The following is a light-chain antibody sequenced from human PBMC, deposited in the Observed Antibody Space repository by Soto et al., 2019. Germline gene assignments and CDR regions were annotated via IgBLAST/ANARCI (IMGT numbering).Light chain of an antibody. CDR3: QQYGSSRWT. CDR2: GAS. CDR1: QSVSSSY. V-gene: IGKV3-20*01. J-gene: IGKJ1*01. Sequence: EIVLTQSPGTLSLSPGERATLSCRARQSVSSSYLAWYQQNRGQAPRLLIYGASSRAPGIPDRFGGSGSGPDFTLTISRLEPEDFAVYYCQQYGSSRWTFGQGTKVEIK.